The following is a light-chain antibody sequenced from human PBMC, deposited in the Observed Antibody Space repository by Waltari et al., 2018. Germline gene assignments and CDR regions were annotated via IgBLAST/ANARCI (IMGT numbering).Light chain of an antibody. CDR3: QQYGTSSS. CDR1: QSVGSNS. V-gene: IGKV3-20*01. CDR2: GAS. Sequence: EIVLTQSPGTLSLSPGEKATPACRASQSVGSNSLVWYQQKPGQAPRLLIYGASNRATGIPDRFTGSGSGTDFTLTISRLEPEDFAVYYCQQYGTSSSFGQGTRLEIK. J-gene: IGKJ5*01.